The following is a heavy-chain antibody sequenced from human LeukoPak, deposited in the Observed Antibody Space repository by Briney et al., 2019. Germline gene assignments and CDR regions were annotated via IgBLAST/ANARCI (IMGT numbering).Heavy chain of an antibody. Sequence: GGSLRLSCAASGFNFINYAMTWVRQAPGKGLRWVSSISASGDTTHYADSVKGQFTISRDNSKNTLYLQMNSLRVDDTAVYYCARVDGLVSADYWGQGTLVTVSA. J-gene: IGHJ4*02. V-gene: IGHV3-23*01. CDR1: GFNFINYA. D-gene: IGHD3-9*01. CDR3: ARVDGLVSADY. CDR2: ISASGDTT.